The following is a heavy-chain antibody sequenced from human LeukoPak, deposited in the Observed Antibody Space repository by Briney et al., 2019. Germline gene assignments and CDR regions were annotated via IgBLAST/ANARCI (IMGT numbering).Heavy chain of an antibody. CDR2: INSDGSST. J-gene: IGHJ4*02. Sequence: PGGSLRLSCAASGFTFSSYWMHWVRQAPGKGLVWVSRINSDGSSTSYADSVKGRFTISRDNAKNTLYVQMDSLRAEDTAMYYCARAFDSSGDYWGQGTLVTVSS. CDR3: ARAFDSSGDY. V-gene: IGHV3-74*01. CDR1: GFTFSSYW. D-gene: IGHD3-22*01.